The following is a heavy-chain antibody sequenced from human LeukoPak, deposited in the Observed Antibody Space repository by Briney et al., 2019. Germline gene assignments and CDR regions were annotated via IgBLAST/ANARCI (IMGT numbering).Heavy chain of an antibody. V-gene: IGHV3-23*01. D-gene: IGHD3-9*01. CDR3: RANILTAYYVDY. CDR1: GFTFSSYA. J-gene: IGHJ4*02. Sequence: GRSLRLSCAASGFTFSSYAMTWVRQAPGKGLEWVSTIRGSGGSTYYADSVKGRFTISRDNSKNTLYLQMNNLRAEDTAVYYCRANILTAYYVDYWGQGTLVTVSS. CDR2: IRGSGGST.